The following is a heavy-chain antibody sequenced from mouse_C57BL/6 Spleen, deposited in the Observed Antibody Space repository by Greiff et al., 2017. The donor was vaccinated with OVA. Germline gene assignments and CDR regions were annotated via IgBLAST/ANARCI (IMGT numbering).Heavy chain of an antibody. D-gene: IGHD1-1*01. CDR3: ARRGATVVAYYFDY. V-gene: IGHV5-17*01. Sequence: EVKLMESGGGLVKPGGSLKLSCAASGFTFSDYGMHWVRQAPEKGLEWVAYISSGSSTIYYADTVKGRFTISRDNAKNTLFLQMTSLRAEDTAMYYGARRGATVVAYYFDYWGKGTTLTGSS. J-gene: IGHJ2*01. CDR1: GFTFSDYG. CDR2: ISSGSSTI.